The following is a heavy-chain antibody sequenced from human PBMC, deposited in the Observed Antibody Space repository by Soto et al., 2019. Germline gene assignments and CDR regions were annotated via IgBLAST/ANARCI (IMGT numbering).Heavy chain of an antibody. CDR1: GYPFTTYY. Sequence: ASVKVSCKVSGYPFTTYYIHWVRQAPGQGLEWMGWIDPRSGGTVYEQKFQGRVTMTRDTSISTVYMDLSGLTSDDAALYYCATDDYGIFPYWGQGSLVTVSS. CDR2: IDPRSGGT. CDR3: ATDDYGIFPY. D-gene: IGHD3-10*01. V-gene: IGHV1-2*02. J-gene: IGHJ4*02.